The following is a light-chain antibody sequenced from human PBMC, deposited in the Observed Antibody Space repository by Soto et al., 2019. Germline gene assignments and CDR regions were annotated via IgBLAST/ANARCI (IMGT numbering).Light chain of an antibody. CDR2: AAP. Sequence: DIQMTQSPSSLSASIGDRVIITCRASQSIGIYLNWYQQKPGKAPKVQIYAAPNLQGGVPSRFTGSGSGTDVTLIISSLQPEDFSNYYWHQRDTTPRTFGQGTEVENK. V-gene: IGKV1-39*01. J-gene: IGKJ1*01. CDR3: HQRDTTPRT. CDR1: QSIGIY.